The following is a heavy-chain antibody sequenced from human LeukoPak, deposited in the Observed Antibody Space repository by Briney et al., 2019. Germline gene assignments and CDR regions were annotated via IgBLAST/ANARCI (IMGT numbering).Heavy chain of an antibody. J-gene: IGHJ6*03. CDR3: ARVGSYGYDYYYYMDV. CDR2: IYYSGST. Sequence: SETLSLTCTVSGGSISSSSYYWGWIRQPPGKGREWIGSIYYSGSTYYNPSLQSRVTISVYTSQNQFSLNLSSVTAADTAVYYCARVGSYGYDYYYYMDVWGKGTTVTVSS. CDR1: GGSISSSSYY. D-gene: IGHD5-18*01. V-gene: IGHV4-39*01.